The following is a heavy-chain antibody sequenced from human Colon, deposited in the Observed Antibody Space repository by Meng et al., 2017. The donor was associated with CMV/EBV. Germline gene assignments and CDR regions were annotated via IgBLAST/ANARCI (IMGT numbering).Heavy chain of an antibody. Sequence: GESLKISCAASGFTFSRYWMTWVRQAPGKGLEWVANIKEDASQKYYVDSVKGRFTISRDNAKNSLYLQMNSLRAEDTAVYYCAKGTYCSGNSCYPYYNYYGMDVWGQGTTVTVSS. CDR1: GFTFSRYW. J-gene: IGHJ6*02. D-gene: IGHD2-2*01. CDR2: IKEDASQK. V-gene: IGHV3-7*01. CDR3: AKGTYCSGNSCYPYYNYYGMDV.